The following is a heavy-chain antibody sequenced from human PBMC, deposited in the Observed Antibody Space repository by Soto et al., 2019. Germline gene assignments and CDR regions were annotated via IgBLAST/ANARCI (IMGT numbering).Heavy chain of an antibody. Sequence: GGSLRLSCAASEFTFSNYAMSWVRQAPGKGLEWVSSISNSSGTIYYADSVKGRFTISRDNAKNSLYLQMNSLRAEDTAVYYCARDQGPTTVWGQGTLVTVSS. CDR1: EFTFSNYA. J-gene: IGHJ4*02. CDR3: ARDQGPTTV. V-gene: IGHV3-21*01. CDR2: ISNSSGTI. D-gene: IGHD4-17*01.